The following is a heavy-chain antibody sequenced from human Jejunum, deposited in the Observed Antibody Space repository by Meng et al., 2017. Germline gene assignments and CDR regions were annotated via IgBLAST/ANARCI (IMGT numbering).Heavy chain of an antibody. J-gene: IGHJ4*02. CDR2: IDPSEST. D-gene: IGHD2-8*01. Sequence: QVALREAARVLVKPSGTPSLTCAVSGASSSRTNWWSWVRQPPGKGLEWIGKIDPSESTHYNPSLKGRVTISADRSKNQFSLRLTSVTAADTAIYYCARAYCTDVSCHDFFDSWGQGTLVTVSS. CDR3: ARAYCTDVSCHDFFDS. CDR1: GASSSRTNW. V-gene: IGHV4-4*02.